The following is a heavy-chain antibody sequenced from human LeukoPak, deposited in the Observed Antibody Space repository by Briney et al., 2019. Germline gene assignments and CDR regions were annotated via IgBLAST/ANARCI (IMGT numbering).Heavy chain of an antibody. V-gene: IGHV1-46*01. CDR1: GYTFTSYY. CDR3: ARDNRYCSSTSCYRAGYYMDV. Sequence: ASVKVSCKASGYTFTSYYMHWVRQAPGQGLEWMGKINPSGGSTSYAQKFQGRVTMTRDMSTSTVYMELSSLRSEDTAVYYCARDNRYCSSTSCYRAGYYMDVWGKGTTVTVSS. D-gene: IGHD2-2*02. J-gene: IGHJ6*03. CDR2: INPSGGST.